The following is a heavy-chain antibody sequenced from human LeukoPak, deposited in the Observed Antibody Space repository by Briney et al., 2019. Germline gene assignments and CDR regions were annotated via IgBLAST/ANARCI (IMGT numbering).Heavy chain of an antibody. V-gene: IGHV4-59*01. CDR2: IYYSGST. CDR3: ARVFNYYDSSGYLTNDAFDI. CDR1: GGSISSYY. Sequence: SETLSLTCTVSGGSISSYYWSWIRQPPGKGLEWIGYIYYSGSTNYNPSLKSRVTISVDTSKNQFSLKLSSVTAADTAVYYCARVFNYYDSSGYLTNDAFDIWGQGTMVTVSS. D-gene: IGHD3-22*01. J-gene: IGHJ3*02.